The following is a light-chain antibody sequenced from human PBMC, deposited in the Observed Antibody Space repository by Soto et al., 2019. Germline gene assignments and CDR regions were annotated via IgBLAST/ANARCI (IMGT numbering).Light chain of an antibody. V-gene: IGLV1-40*01. Sequence: QSVLTQPPSVSGAPGQRVTISCTGSSSNIGAHYNVHWYQQLPGTAPKLLIYGNNNRPSGVPDRFSGSKSGTSASLAITGLQAEDEADYYCQSYDSGLSGVVFGGGTKLTVL. CDR3: QSYDSGLSGVV. J-gene: IGLJ2*01. CDR1: SSNIGAHYN. CDR2: GNN.